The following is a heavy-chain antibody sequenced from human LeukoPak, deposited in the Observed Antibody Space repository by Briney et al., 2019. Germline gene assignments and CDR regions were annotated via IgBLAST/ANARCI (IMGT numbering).Heavy chain of an antibody. V-gene: IGHV1-24*01. CDR1: GYNLTDFS. D-gene: IGHD6-13*01. CDR3: TAGVAVSRWYYFDY. J-gene: IGHJ4*01. CDR2: FAPEDGER. Sequence: ASVKVSCKVSGYNLTDFSINWVRQAPGKGFEWMGGFAPEDGERIYAQKFQGRVTMTEDTSADTAYMELSSLKSEDTAVYFCTAGVAVSRWYYFDYWGQGTLVTVSS.